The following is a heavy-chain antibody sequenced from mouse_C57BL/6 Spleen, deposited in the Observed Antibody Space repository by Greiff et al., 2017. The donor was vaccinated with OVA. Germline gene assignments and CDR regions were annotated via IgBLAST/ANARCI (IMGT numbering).Heavy chain of an antibody. CDR2: ISYDGSN. D-gene: IGHD1-1*01. CDR1: GYSITSGYY. J-gene: IGHJ1*03. CDR3: ARDYGSRDWYFDV. Sequence: EVQRVESGPGLVKPSQSLSLTCSVTGYSITSGYYWNWIRQFPGNKLEWMGYISYDGSNNYNPSLKNRISITRDTSKNQFFLKLNSVTTEDTATYYCARDYGSRDWYFDVWGTGTTVTVSS. V-gene: IGHV3-6*01.